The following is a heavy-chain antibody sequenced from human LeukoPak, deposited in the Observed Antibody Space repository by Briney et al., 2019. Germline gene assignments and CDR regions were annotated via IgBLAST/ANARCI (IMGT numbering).Heavy chain of an antibody. CDR3: ARGYSYGHFDY. Sequence: SVKVSCKASGGTFSSYAISWVRQAPGQGLEWMGRIIPILGIANYAQKFQGRVTITADKSTSTAYMELSSLRSEDTAVYYCARGYSYGHFDYWGQGTLVTVSS. D-gene: IGHD5-18*01. V-gene: IGHV1-69*04. CDR1: GGTFSSYA. J-gene: IGHJ4*02. CDR2: IIPILGIA.